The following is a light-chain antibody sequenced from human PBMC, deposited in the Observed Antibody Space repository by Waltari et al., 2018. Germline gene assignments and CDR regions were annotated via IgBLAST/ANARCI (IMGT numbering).Light chain of an antibody. CDR1: SSDVGSYNH. Sequence: QSALTQPASVSGSPGQSITISCTGTSSDVGSYNHVSWYQQYPGKVPKLLIYDVTKRPSGVSNRFSGFKSGNTASLTSSGLQAEDEADYYCCSYAGSSRGVFGTGTKVTV. J-gene: IGLJ1*01. CDR2: DVT. V-gene: IGLV2-23*02. CDR3: CSYAGSSRGV.